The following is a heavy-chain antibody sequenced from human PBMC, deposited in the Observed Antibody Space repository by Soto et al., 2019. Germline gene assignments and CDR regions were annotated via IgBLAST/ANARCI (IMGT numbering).Heavy chain of an antibody. V-gene: IGHV1-69*13. Sequence: SVKVSCKASGGTFSSYAISWARQAPGQGLEWMGGIIPIFGIANYAQKFQGRVTITADESTSTAYMELSSLRSEDTAVYYCANRERYSSSWPRPPWGRDYYYYGMDVWGQGTTVTVSS. CDR2: IIPIFGIA. D-gene: IGHD6-13*01. CDR1: GGTFSSYA. CDR3: ANRERYSSSWPRPPWGRDYYYYGMDV. J-gene: IGHJ6*02.